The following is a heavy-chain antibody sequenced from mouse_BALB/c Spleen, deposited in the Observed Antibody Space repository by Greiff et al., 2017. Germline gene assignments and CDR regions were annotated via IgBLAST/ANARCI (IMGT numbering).Heavy chain of an antibody. CDR1: GYAFSSSW. CDR3: ARWDYYGSSPSAY. V-gene: IGHV1-82*01. J-gene: IGHJ3*01. D-gene: IGHD1-1*01. Sequence: VQLQQSGPELVKPGASVKISCKASGYAFSSSWMNWVKQRPGQGLEWIGRIYPGDGDTNYNGKFKGKATLTADKSSSTAYMQLSSLTSVDSAVYFCARWDYYGSSPSAYWGQGTLVTVSA. CDR2: IYPGDGDT.